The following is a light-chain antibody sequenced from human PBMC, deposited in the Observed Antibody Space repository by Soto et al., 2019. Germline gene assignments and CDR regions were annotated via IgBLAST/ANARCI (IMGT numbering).Light chain of an antibody. CDR3: QRYNSYST. CDR1: QSISSW. V-gene: IGKV1-5*03. J-gene: IGKJ1*01. CDR2: KAS. Sequence: DIQMTQSPSTLSASVGDRVTITCRASQSISSWLAWYQQKPGKAPKLLIYKASSLESGVPSRFSGSGSGTEFPLTISSLQPDDFTTYYCQRYNSYSTFGQGTKVEIK.